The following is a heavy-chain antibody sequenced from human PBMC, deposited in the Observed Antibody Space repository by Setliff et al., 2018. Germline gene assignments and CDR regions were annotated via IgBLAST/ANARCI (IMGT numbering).Heavy chain of an antibody. CDR2: ISAYTGKT. J-gene: IGHJ4*02. CDR1: DYTFLSYG. D-gene: IGHD3-3*01. CDR3: ARAPRLEWILPTFDY. Sequence: ASVKVSCKASDYTFLSYGMSWVRQAPGQGFEWMGWISAYTGKTDYAQNFQGRITMTTDTSTSTAYMESRSLRSDDTAVYYCARAPRLEWILPTFDYWGQGTPVTVSS. V-gene: IGHV1-18*01.